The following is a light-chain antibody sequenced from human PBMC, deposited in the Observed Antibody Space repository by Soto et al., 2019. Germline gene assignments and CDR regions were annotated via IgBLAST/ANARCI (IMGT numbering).Light chain of an antibody. Sequence: EIVMTQSPATLSVSPGERATLSCRASQSVSINLAWYQQKPGQAPRLLIYDASTRATGFPARFSGSGSGTEFTLTISSLQSEDFAVYYSQQYNNWPPITFGQGTRLEIK. CDR3: QQYNNWPPIT. CDR2: DAS. J-gene: IGKJ5*01. CDR1: QSVSIN. V-gene: IGKV3-15*01.